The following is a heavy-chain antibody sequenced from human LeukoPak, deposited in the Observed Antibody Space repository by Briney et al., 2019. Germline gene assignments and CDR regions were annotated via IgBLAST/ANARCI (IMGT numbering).Heavy chain of an antibody. J-gene: IGHJ3*02. V-gene: IGHV3-23*01. Sequence: GGSLRLSCAASGFTFSSYAMSWVRQAPGKGLEWVSAISGSGGSTYYADSVKGRFTVSRDNSKNTLYLQMNSLRAEDTAVYYCAKAKLELHGAFDIWGQGTMVTVSS. CDR2: ISGSGGST. CDR1: GFTFSSYA. CDR3: AKAKLELHGAFDI. D-gene: IGHD1-7*01.